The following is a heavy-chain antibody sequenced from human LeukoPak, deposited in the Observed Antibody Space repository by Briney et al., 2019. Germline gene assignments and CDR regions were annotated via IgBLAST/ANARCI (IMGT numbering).Heavy chain of an antibody. Sequence: GESLKISCKGSGYSLTSYWSGWVRQMPGKGLEWMGIIYPGDSDTRYSPSFQGHVTISADKSTSTAYLQWSSVKASDTAMYYCARTDSDYGDYGLDAWGQGSLVTVYS. CDR2: IYPGDSDT. CDR3: ARTDSDYGDYGLDA. D-gene: IGHD4-17*01. J-gene: IGHJ5*02. V-gene: IGHV5-51*01. CDR1: GYSLTSYW.